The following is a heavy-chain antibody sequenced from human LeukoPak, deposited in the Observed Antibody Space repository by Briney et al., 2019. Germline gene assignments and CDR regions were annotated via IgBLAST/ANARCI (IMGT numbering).Heavy chain of an antibody. V-gene: IGHV3-74*01. CDR3: GRGCGGDCYGRFDR. J-gene: IGHJ5*02. D-gene: IGHD2-21*02. CDR1: GFTFSGYW. CDR2: IKTDGSTT. Sequence: GGSLRLSWAASGFTFSGYWMHWVRQAPGKGLEWVSRIKTDGSTTNCADSVKGRFIISRDHAKNPLYLQMNSLRDEDTAVYYCGRGCGGDCYGRFDRWGQGTLVTVSS.